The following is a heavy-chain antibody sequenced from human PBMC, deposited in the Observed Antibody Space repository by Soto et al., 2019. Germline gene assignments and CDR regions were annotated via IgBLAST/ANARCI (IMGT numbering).Heavy chain of an antibody. CDR3: ARQSVFGSIVGATEWYFDY. V-gene: IGHV4-39*01. J-gene: IGHJ4*02. D-gene: IGHD1-26*01. CDR2: IYYSGST. CDR1: GGSISSSSYY. Sequence: QLQLQESGPGLVKPSETLSLTCTVSGGSISSSSYYWGWIRQPPGKGLEWIGSIYYSGSTYYNPSLKSRVTISVDTSKNQFSLKLSSVTAADTAVYYCARQSVFGSIVGATEWYFDYWGQGTLVTVSS.